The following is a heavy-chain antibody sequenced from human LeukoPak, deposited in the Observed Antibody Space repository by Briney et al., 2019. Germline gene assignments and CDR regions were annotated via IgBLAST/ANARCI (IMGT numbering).Heavy chain of an antibody. CDR1: GLTFSNYA. CDR3: VNGHCTSSSCFPVDY. V-gene: IGHV3-64D*06. D-gene: IGHD2-2*01. CDR2: ISSNGGST. J-gene: IGHJ4*02. Sequence: GGSLRLSCSASGLTFSNYAMHWVRQAPGKGLEYVSAISSNGGSTYYADSVKGRFTISRDNSKNTLYLQMSSLRAEDTAVYYCVNGHCTSSSCFPVDYWGQGTLVTVSS.